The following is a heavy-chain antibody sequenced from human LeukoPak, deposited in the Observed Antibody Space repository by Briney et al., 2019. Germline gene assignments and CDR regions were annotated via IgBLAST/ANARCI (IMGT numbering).Heavy chain of an antibody. CDR1: GGTFSSYA. V-gene: IGHV1-69*04. CDR2: IIPILGIA. D-gene: IGHD1-1*01. Sequence: SVKVSFKASGGTFSSYAISWVRQAPGQGLEWMGRIIPILGIANYAQKFQGGVTITADKSTSTAYLELSSLRSEDTAVYYCARENWRPRGSTVDLRNWFDPWGQGTLVTVSS. CDR3: ARENWRPRGSTVDLRNWFDP. J-gene: IGHJ5*02.